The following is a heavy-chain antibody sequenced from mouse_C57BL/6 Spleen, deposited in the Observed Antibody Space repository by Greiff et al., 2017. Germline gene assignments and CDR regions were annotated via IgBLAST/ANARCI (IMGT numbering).Heavy chain of an antibody. V-gene: IGHV6-3*01. CDR3: PNILYYYCSSPSYWYFDV. CDR2: IRLKSDNYAT. Sequence: EVKLVESGGGLVQPGGSMKLSCVASGFTFSNYWMNWVRQSPEKGLEWVAQIRLKSDNYATPYAESVKGRFTISSDVSKSSVYLQMNNLRAEDTGIYYCPNILYYYCSSPSYWYFDVWGTGTTVTVSS. J-gene: IGHJ1*03. D-gene: IGHD1-1*01. CDR1: GFTFSNYW.